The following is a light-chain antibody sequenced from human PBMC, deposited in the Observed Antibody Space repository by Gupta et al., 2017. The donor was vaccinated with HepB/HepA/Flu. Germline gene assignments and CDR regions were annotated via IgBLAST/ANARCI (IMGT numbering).Light chain of an antibody. CDR3: QQYSSYPLT. V-gene: IGKV1-5*03. Sequence: QSPSTLSASVGGKITITCRASQRISSWLAWYQQKPGKAPKLLIYNASSLDSGVPARFSGSGSGTEFTLTISRLEPDDCATYYCQQYSSYPLTFGGGTKVDI. J-gene: IGKJ4*01. CDR1: QRISSW. CDR2: NAS.